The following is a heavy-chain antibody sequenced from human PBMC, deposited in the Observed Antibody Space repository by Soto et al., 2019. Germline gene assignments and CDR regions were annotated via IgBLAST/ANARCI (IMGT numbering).Heavy chain of an antibody. D-gene: IGHD6-19*01. V-gene: IGHV4-34*01. CDR1: GGSFSGYY. J-gene: IGHJ4*02. CDR3: ARSRSYSSGSYYFDY. CDR2: INHSGSI. Sequence: QVQLQQWGAGLLKPSETLSLTRAVYGGSFSGYYWSWIRQPPGKGLEWIGEINHSGSINYNPTLNGRVTISVDTSKNQFSLKLSSVTAADTAVYYCARSRSYSSGSYYFDYWGQGTLVTVSS.